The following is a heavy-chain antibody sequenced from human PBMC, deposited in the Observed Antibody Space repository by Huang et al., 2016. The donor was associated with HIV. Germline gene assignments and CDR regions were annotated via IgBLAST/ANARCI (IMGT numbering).Heavy chain of an antibody. CDR1: GGSFTDFY. CDR2: INHSGHT. J-gene: IGHJ4*02. CDR3: ATDDRLYARHIGRF. D-gene: IGHD3-3*01. Sequence: QVQIEQWGSGLLKPSETLSLSCAFYGGSFTDFYWIWIRQAPGKGLEWIGEINHSGHTTYTASLKTRFTMSMDISKSQFSLRLDSVTAADTAVYYCATDDRLYARHIGRFWGQGALVSVS. V-gene: IGHV4-34*02.